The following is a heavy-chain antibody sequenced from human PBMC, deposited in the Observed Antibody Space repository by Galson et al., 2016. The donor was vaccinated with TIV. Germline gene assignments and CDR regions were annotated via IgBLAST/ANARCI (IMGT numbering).Heavy chain of an antibody. CDR1: GYTFTRNE. J-gene: IGHJ4*02. CDR2: INPLGGST. Sequence: SVKVSCKASGYTFTRNEIHWVRQAPGQGLVWMALINPLGGSTNYAQKFQGRVTMTRDTFTSTVYMELSSLEFEDTAVYYCARGGSCGGDCYYFDYWGQGTPVTVSS. V-gene: IGHV1-46*01. CDR3: ARGGSCGGDCYYFDY. D-gene: IGHD2-21*02.